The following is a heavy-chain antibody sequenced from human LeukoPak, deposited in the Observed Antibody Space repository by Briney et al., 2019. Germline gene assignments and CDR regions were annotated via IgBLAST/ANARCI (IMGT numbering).Heavy chain of an antibody. CDR1: GFTFSSYA. D-gene: IGHD3-22*01. CDR3: AKDDLYYDSSAQFDY. Sequence: PGGSLRLSCAASGFTFSSYAMSWVRQAPGKGLKWVSAISGSGGSTYYADSVKGRFTISRDNSKNTLYLQMNSLRAEDTAVYYCAKDDLYYDSSAQFDYWGQGTLVTVSS. V-gene: IGHV3-23*01. J-gene: IGHJ4*02. CDR2: ISGSGGST.